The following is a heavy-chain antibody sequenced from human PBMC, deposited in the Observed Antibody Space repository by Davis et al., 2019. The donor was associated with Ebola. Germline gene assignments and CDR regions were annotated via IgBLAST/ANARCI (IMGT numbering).Heavy chain of an antibody. CDR2: IDHDGTAT. CDR3: VTEDRHWNHYGY. Sequence: HTGGSLRLSCAATGFTLRSYWMQWVRQAPGKGLEWVSYIDHDGTATSYMDSVKGRFTISRDNSKNTLYLQMNSLRAEDTALYYCVTEDRHWNHYGYWGQGTLVTVSS. J-gene: IGHJ4*02. CDR1: GFTLRSYW. D-gene: IGHD1-1*01. V-gene: IGHV3-74*01.